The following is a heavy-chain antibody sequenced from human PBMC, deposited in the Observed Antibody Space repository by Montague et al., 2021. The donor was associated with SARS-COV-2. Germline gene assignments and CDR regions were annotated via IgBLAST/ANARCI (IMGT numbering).Heavy chain of an antibody. CDR1: GFSLTTGGMY. Sequence: PALVKPTPTLTLTCTFSGFSLTTGGMYVSWIRQPPGKALEWLARIDCDGDKYYSASLKTRLTISKDTSKNQVVLTMTDLDPLDTGTYYCARTDGFNLLGFDSWGQGTLVAVSS. D-gene: IGHD5-24*01. J-gene: IGHJ4*02. V-gene: IGHV2-70*11. CDR2: IDCDGDK. CDR3: ARTDGFNLLGFDS.